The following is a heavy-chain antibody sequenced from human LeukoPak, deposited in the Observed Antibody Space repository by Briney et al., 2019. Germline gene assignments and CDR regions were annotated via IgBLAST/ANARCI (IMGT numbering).Heavy chain of an antibody. Sequence: SETLSLTCAVSGGSISSGGFSWSWIRQSPGKGLEYIGYLYQGGSTYYNPSLSSRVTISGDRSKNHFFLTLTSVTAADTAVYYCARTQRCSSTSCPHGLDSWGQGTLVTVSS. CDR1: GGSISSGGFS. D-gene: IGHD2-2*01. CDR3: ARTQRCSSTSCPHGLDS. CDR2: LYQGGST. J-gene: IGHJ4*02. V-gene: IGHV4-30-2*06.